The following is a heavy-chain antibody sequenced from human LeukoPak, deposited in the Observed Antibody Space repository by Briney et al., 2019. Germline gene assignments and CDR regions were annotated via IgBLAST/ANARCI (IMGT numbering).Heavy chain of an antibody. D-gene: IGHD6-13*01. CDR1: GFTFSSYS. CDR2: ISSSSSYI. Sequence: GGSLRLSCAASGFTFSSYSMNWVRQAPGKGLEWVSSISSSSSYIYYADSVKGRFTISRDNAKNSLYLQMNSLRAEDTAVYYCARLAASHHFDYWGQGTLVPVSS. V-gene: IGHV3-21*01. CDR3: ARLAASHHFDY. J-gene: IGHJ4*02.